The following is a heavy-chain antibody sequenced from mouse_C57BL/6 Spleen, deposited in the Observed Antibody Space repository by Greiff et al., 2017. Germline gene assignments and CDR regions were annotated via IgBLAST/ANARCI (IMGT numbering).Heavy chain of an antibody. D-gene: IGHD1-1*01. Sequence: EVQGVESGGDLVKPGGSLKLSCAASGFTFSSYGMSWVRQTPDKRLGWVATISSGGSYTYYPDSVKGRFTISRDNAKNTLYLQMSSLKSEDTALFYGAREVTTVVAPGYFDVWGTGTTVTVSS. CDR3: AREVTTVVAPGYFDV. CDR1: GFTFSSYG. V-gene: IGHV5-6*01. J-gene: IGHJ1*03. CDR2: ISSGGSYT.